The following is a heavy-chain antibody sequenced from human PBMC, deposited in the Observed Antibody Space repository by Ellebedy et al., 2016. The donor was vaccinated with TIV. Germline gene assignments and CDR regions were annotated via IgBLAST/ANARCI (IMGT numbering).Heavy chain of an antibody. CDR1: GSTFSSYW. V-gene: IGHV3-7*01. Sequence: GESLKISCADSGSTFSSYWMSWVRQPPGKGLEWVANIKQAGRDKYYVDSVRGRFTISSDNAKNSLYLQMNSLTVEDTAVYYCARRYCTISRCFAASWASLDMWGQGTMVTVSS. CDR2: IKQAGRDK. J-gene: IGHJ3*02. CDR3: ARRYCTISRCFAASWASLDM. D-gene: IGHD2-2*01.